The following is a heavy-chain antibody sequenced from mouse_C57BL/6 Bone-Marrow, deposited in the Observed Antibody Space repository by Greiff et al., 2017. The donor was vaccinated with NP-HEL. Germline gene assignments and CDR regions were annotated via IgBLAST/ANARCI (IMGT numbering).Heavy chain of an antibody. CDR3: ARIYYYGSSPLFDY. D-gene: IGHD1-1*01. CDR2: IEPSDSYT. CDR1: GYTFTSYW. J-gene: IGHJ2*01. Sequence: VQLQQPGAELVKPGASVKLSCKASGYTFTSYWMQWVKQRPGQGLEWIGEIEPSDSYTNYNQKFKGKATLTVDTSSSTAYMQLSSMTSEDSAVDYCARIYYYGSSPLFDYWGQGTTLTVSS. V-gene: IGHV1-50*01.